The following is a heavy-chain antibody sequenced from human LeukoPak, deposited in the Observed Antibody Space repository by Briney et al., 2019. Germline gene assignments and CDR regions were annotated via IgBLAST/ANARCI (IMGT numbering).Heavy chain of an antibody. D-gene: IGHD2-2*01. Sequence: GGSLRLSCAASGFTVSSNYMSWVRQAPGKGLEWVSIIYSGGSTFYADSVKGRFTISRDISKNTVYLQMNSLRAEDTAVYYCAKDWSFASFSNTKCLFDYWGQGTLVTVSS. CDR1: GFTVSSNY. V-gene: IGHV3-53*05. CDR3: AKDWSFASFSNTKCLFDY. CDR2: IYSGGST. J-gene: IGHJ4*02.